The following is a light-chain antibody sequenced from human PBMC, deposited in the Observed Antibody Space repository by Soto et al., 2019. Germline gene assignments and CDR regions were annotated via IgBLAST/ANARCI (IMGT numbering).Light chain of an antibody. CDR3: MQALQTPPYT. CDR2: LGS. Sequence: DIVMTQSPLSLPVTPGEPASISCRSSQSLLHSNGYNYLDWYLQKPGQSPQLLIYLGSNRASGVPDRLRGSGLGTDFTLKIRRVEAEDGGVYYCMQALQTPPYTFGQGTKLESK. CDR1: QSLLHSNGYNY. J-gene: IGKJ2*01. V-gene: IGKV2-28*01.